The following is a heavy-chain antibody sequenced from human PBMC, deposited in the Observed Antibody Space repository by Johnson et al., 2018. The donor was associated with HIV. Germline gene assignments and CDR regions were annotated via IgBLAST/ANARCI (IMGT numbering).Heavy chain of an antibody. CDR1: GFTFSSYA. D-gene: IGHD2-2*01. CDR3: ARDLMGPIVVAPYAFDI. CDR2: ISYDGSNK. J-gene: IGHJ3*02. V-gene: IGHV3-30*04. Sequence: QVQLVESGGGVVQPGRSLRLSCAASGFTFSSYAMHWVRQAPGKGLEWVAVISYDGSNKYYADSVTGRFTISRDNSKNTLYLQMNSLRAEYTAVYYCARDLMGPIVVAPYAFDIWGQGTMVTVSS.